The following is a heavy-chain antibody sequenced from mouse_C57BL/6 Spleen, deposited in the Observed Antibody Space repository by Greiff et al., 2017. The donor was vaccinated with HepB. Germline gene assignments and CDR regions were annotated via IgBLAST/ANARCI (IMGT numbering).Heavy chain of an antibody. V-gene: IGHV1-5*01. CDR3: TRVRAVYYDYDGYAMDY. CDR1: GYTFTSYW. CDR2: IYPGNSDT. Sequence: EVKLQESLTVLARPCASVKMSCMTSGYTFTSYWMHWVIQRPGQGLEWLGAIYPGNSDTSYNQQFKGKSKLTAVTSVSTAYIELSILTNEDSAVYYCTRVRAVYYDYDGYAMDYWGQGTSGTVST. D-gene: IGHD2-4*01. J-gene: IGHJ4*01.